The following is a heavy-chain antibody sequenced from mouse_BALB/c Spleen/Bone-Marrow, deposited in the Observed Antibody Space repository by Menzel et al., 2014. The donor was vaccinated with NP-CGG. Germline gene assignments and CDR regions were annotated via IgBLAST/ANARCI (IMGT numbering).Heavy chain of an antibody. CDR3: ARWEYYAMDY. Sequence: SGAELVKPGASVKLSCTASGFNIKDTYMHWVKQRPEQGLEWIGRIDPANGNTKYDPKFQGKATITADTSSNTAYLQLSSRTSEDTAVCYCARWEYYAMDYWGQGTSVTVSS. CDR2: IDPANGNT. J-gene: IGHJ4*01. V-gene: IGHV14-3*02. CDR1: GFNIKDTY. D-gene: IGHD4-1*01.